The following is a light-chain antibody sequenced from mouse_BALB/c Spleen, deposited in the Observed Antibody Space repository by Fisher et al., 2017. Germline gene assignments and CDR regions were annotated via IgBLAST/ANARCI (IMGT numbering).Light chain of an antibody. Sequence: IVLTQSPAIMSASPGEKVTMTCSASSSVSYMYWYQQKPGSSPRLLIYDTSNLASGVPARFSGSGSGTFYSLTISSVEAEDAADYYCHQWSSYPLTFGAGTKLELK. V-gene: IGKV4-55*01. CDR2: DTS. CDR1: SSVSY. J-gene: IGKJ5*01. CDR3: HQWSSYPLT.